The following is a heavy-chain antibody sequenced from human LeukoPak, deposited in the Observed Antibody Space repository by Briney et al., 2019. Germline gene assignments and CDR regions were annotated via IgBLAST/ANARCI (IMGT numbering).Heavy chain of an antibody. CDR1: GGSISSGGYY. D-gene: IGHD2-8*01. CDR3: GRYYNWFDP. V-gene: IGHV4-31*03. Sequence: SETLSLTCTVSGGSISSGGYYWRWIRQNPGKGLEWIAYIYYSGSTYYKPSLKSRFTIPVDTSQNQFSLKLSSETAADTAVYYCGRYYNWFDPWGQGTLVTVSS. CDR2: IYYSGST. J-gene: IGHJ5*02.